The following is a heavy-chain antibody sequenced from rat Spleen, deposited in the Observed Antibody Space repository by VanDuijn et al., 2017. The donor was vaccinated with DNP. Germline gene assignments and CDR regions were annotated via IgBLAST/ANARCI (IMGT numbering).Heavy chain of an antibody. CDR1: GFSFNSAW. CDR2: IKAKSSNYET. Sequence: EVQLVETGGSLVQPGKSLKLTCATSGFSFNSAWMHWVRQSPEKQLEWVAQIKAKSSNYETYYAESVKGRFTISRDDSKSSVSLQMNTLKEEDTAIYFCIWDYRNWFPYWGRGTLVTVSS. J-gene: IGHJ3*01. D-gene: IGHD1-12*01. V-gene: IGHV6-8*01. CDR3: IWDYRNWFPY.